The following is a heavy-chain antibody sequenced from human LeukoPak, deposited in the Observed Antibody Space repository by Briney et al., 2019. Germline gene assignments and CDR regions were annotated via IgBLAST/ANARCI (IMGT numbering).Heavy chain of an antibody. Sequence: PGGSLRLSCAASGLTVSNDYMEWVRQAPGKGLEWVPLIYSGGSTHYADSVKGRFTISRDNPKNTVYLQMNNLRAEDTAVYYCARDRRCSGGSCPGLWGQGTLVTVSS. V-gene: IGHV3-53*01. CDR3: ARDRRCSGGSCPGL. CDR1: GLTVSNDY. CDR2: IYSGGST. D-gene: IGHD2-15*01. J-gene: IGHJ4*02.